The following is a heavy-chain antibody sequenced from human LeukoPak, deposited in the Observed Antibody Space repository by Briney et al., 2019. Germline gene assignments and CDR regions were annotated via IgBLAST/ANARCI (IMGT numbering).Heavy chain of an antibody. J-gene: IGHJ4*02. CDR3: ATRAVSGTSRGF. V-gene: IGHV1-2*02. CDR2: INPNSGGT. D-gene: IGHD1-1*01. CDR1: GYTFTGYY. Sequence: ASVKVSCKTSGYTFTGYYLHWVRQAPGQGLEWMGWINPNSGGTKYAQKFQGRVTMTRDTSITTAYVELSSLTSDDTAVYYCATRAVSGTSRGFWGQGTLVTVSS.